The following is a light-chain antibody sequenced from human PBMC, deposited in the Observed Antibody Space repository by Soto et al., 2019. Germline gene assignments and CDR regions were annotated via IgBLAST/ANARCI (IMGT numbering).Light chain of an antibody. Sequence: DIQMTQSPSSLSASVGDRVSITYRASQSISSYLNWYRQKPGKAPKLLIYGSSTLQSGVPSRFSGSGSGTDFTLTISTLQPEDFATYYCQQSFSTPYTFSQGTIVEVK. CDR1: QSISSY. V-gene: IGKV1-39*01. J-gene: IGKJ2*01. CDR2: GSS. CDR3: QQSFSTPYT.